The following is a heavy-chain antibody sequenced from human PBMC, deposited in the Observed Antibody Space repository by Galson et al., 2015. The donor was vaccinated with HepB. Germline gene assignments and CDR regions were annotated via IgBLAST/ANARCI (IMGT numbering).Heavy chain of an antibody. CDR2: IYPGDSDT. V-gene: IGHV5-51*01. CDR3: ARHRDSGYHWYYYNGMDV. D-gene: IGHD5-12*01. J-gene: IGHJ6*02. CDR1: EYSFPNYW. Sequence: QSGAEVKKPGESLKISCEVSEYSFPNYWIGWVRQMPGKGLEWMGIIYPGDSDTRYSPSFQGQVTMSANESISTAYLQWSSLKASDTAIYYCARHRDSGYHWYYYNGMDVWGQGTTVTVSS.